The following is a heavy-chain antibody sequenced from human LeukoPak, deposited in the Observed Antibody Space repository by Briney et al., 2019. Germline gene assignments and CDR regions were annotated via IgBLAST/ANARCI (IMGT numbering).Heavy chain of an antibody. J-gene: IGHJ4*02. Sequence: SKTLSLTCTVSGGSISSHYWSWIRQPPGKGLEWIGYIYYSGSTNYNPSLKSRVTISVDTSKNQFSLKLSSVTAADTAVYYCARWGYYDSSGYLHPLFDYWGQGTLVTVSS. CDR1: GGSISSHY. CDR3: ARWGYYDSSGYLHPLFDY. V-gene: IGHV4-59*11. D-gene: IGHD3-22*01. CDR2: IYYSGST.